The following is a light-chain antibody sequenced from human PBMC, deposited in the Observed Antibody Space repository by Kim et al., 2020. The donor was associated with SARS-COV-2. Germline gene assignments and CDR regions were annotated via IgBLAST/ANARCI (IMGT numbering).Light chain of an antibody. Sequence: APGERATRSCRASQSVSTYLAWYQQKPGQAPRLLIYDASNRATGIPARFSGSGSGTDFTLTISSLEPDDFAIYYCQQRSNWPPLTFGQGTKVDIK. CDR1: QSVSTY. J-gene: IGKJ1*01. CDR2: DAS. V-gene: IGKV3-11*01. CDR3: QQRSNWPPLT.